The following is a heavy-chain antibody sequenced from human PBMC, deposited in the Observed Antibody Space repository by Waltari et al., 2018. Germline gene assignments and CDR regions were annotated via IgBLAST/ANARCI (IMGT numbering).Heavy chain of an antibody. J-gene: IGHJ4*02. CDR1: GFTTRSNY. D-gene: IGHD6-19*01. CDR3: ARDGGISGPGRYFDY. CDR2: MYSGDST. V-gene: IGHV3-66*02. Sequence: EVQVVESGGGLVQPGGSLRRSCAASGFTTRSNYTSWVRQAPGKGLEWVSVMYSGDSTYYADSVKGRFTISRDNSKNTLYLQMNSLRAEDTAVYYCARDGGISGPGRYFDYWGQGTLVTVSS.